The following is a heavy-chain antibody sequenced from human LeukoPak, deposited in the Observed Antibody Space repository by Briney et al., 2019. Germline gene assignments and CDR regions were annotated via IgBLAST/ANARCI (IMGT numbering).Heavy chain of an antibody. J-gene: IGHJ4*02. D-gene: IGHD6-19*01. Sequence: GASVKVSCKASGYTFTNYYIHWVRQAPGQRLEWMGIINPSGGSTTYAQKFQGRVTMTSDMSTSTVYMELSSLTSADTAVYFCARDRVVRLIAVPGRGSDYWGQGTLVTVSS. CDR1: GYTFTNYY. CDR2: INPSGGST. CDR3: ARDRVVRLIAVPGRGSDY. V-gene: IGHV1-46*01.